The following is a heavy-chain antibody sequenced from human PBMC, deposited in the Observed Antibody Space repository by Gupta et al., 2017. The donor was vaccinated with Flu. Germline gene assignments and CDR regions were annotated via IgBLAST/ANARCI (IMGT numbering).Heavy chain of an antibody. CDR3: ARHKVEMATMDYWYFDL. CDR1: GGSISSSSYY. Sequence: QLQLQESGPGLVKPSETLSLTCTVSGGSISSSSYYWGWIRQPPGKGLEWIGSIYYSGSTYYNPSLKSRVTISVDTSKNQFSLKLSSVTAADTAVYYCARHKVEMATMDYWYFDLWGRGTLVTVSS. CDR2: IYYSGST. V-gene: IGHV4-39*01. D-gene: IGHD5-12*01. J-gene: IGHJ2*01.